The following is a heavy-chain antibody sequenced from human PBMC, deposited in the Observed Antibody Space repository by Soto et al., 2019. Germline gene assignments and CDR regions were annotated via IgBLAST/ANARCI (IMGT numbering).Heavy chain of an antibody. D-gene: IGHD3-3*01. CDR3: ARGNSYGFVNWFDP. Sequence: SETLSLTCTVSGDSISSADHYWSWIRQHPGKGLEWIGYIYHGGSTYYNPSLKSRVFISVDTSKNQFSLHLTSVTATDTAVYYCARGNSYGFVNWFDPWGQGTLVTVSS. J-gene: IGHJ5*02. V-gene: IGHV4-31*03. CDR2: IYHGGST. CDR1: GDSISSADHY.